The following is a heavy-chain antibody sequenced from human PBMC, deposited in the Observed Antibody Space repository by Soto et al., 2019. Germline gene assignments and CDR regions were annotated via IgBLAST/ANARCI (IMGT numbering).Heavy chain of an antibody. J-gene: IGHJ6*04. CDR2: MNPNSGNT. D-gene: IGHD3-3*01. Sequence: GASVKVSCKASGYTFTSYDINWVRQATGQGLEWMGWMNPNSGNTGYAQKFQGRVTMTRNTSISTAYMELSSLRSEDTAVYYCAREGYIWSGYSRHGGDVWGKGTTVTVSS. CDR3: AREGYIWSGYSRHGGDV. V-gene: IGHV1-8*01. CDR1: GYTFTSYD.